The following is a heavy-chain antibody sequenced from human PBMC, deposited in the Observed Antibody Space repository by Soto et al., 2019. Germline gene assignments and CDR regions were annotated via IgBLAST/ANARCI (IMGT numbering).Heavy chain of an antibody. Sequence: SVKVSCKASAYTFTSFDINWVRQAVGQGLEWMGWMNPNTGGTGYAQKFQDRVTMTRSTSISTAYLELSSLRSEDTAVYFCARGAGDGYYNGMDVWGQGTTVTGSS. V-gene: IGHV1-8*01. D-gene: IGHD3-16*01. CDR3: ARGAGDGYYNGMDV. J-gene: IGHJ6*02. CDR1: AYTFTSFD. CDR2: MNPNTGGT.